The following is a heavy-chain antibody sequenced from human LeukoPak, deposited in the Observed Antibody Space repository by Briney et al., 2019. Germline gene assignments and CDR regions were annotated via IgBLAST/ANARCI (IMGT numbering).Heavy chain of an antibody. V-gene: IGHV4-34*01. J-gene: IGHJ4*02. Sequence: PSETLSLTCAVYGGSLSGYYWSWIRQPPGKGLEWIGEINHSGSTNYNPSLKSRVTISVDTSKNQFSLKLSSVTAADTAVYYCASGARSPPIAYWGQGTLVTVSS. D-gene: IGHD6-13*01. CDR1: GGSLSGYY. CDR3: ASGARSPPIAY. CDR2: INHSGST.